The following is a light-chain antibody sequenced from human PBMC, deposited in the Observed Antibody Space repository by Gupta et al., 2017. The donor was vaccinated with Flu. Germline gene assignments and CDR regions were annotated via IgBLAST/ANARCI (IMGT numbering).Light chain of an antibody. CDR2: SND. CDR3: AAWGDGLNGQV. CDR1: NSNIGRNT. Sequence: RVTISCSGSNSNIGRNTANWYQQLPGTAPKLLMYSNDHRPSGVPDRFSGSKSGTSASLAISGLQSQDEAVYYCAAWGDGLNGQVFGPGTKVSVL. J-gene: IGLJ1*01. V-gene: IGLV1-44*01.